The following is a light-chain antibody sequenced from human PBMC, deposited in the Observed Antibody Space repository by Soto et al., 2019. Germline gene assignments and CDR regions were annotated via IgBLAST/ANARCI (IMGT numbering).Light chain of an antibody. J-gene: IGKJ1*01. Sequence: AIQMTQSPSSLAVSVGDRLTITCRASQDIGNDLGWYQQKPGKAPKLLIYAASSLQSGVSSRFSGSGSGTEFKLTISSLQPEYCAKDHFLQVFNCPRAFGQGTMVDIK. CDR2: AAS. V-gene: IGKV1-6*02. CDR3: LQVFNCPRA. CDR1: QDIGND.